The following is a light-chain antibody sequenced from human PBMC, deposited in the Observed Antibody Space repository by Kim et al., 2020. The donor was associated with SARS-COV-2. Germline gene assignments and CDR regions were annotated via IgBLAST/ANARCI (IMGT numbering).Light chain of an antibody. CDR1: SNF. CDR2: NVS. Sequence: SNFVSWYQHHPGEAPKLIVFNVSHRPSGISPRFSGSKSGYTASLTISGLQSDDEADYYCCSFTATSTLVFGGGTQLTVL. V-gene: IGLV2-14*03. CDR3: CSFTATSTLV. J-gene: IGLJ3*02.